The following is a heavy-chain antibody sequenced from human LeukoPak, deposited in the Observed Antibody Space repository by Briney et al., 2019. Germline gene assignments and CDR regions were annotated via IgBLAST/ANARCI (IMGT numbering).Heavy chain of an antibody. CDR3: ARGYNDYGDFDAFDI. Sequence: GGSLRLSCAASGFTFSSYSMNWVRQAPGKGLEWVSSISSSSSYIYYADSVKGRFTISRDNAKNSLYLQMNSLRVEDTAVYYCARGYNDYGDFDAFDIWGQGTMVTVSS. V-gene: IGHV3-21*01. D-gene: IGHD4-17*01. J-gene: IGHJ3*02. CDR1: GFTFSSYS. CDR2: ISSSSSYI.